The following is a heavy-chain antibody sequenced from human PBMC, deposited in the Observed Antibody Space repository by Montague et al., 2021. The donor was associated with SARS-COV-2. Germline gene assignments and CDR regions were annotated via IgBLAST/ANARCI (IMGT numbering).Heavy chain of an antibody. D-gene: IGHD3-22*01. V-gene: IGHV2-5*02. Sequence: PALVKPTQTLTLTCTFSGFSLSTSGVGVGWIRQPPGKALEWLALIYWDDDKRYSPSLKSRLTVTKDTSKNQVVLTMTNMDPVDTATYYCAHDRVTMIVVAKADSFDILGQGTMVTVSS. CDR3: AHDRVTMIVVAKADSFDI. CDR1: GFSLSTSGVG. CDR2: IYWDDDK. J-gene: IGHJ3*02.